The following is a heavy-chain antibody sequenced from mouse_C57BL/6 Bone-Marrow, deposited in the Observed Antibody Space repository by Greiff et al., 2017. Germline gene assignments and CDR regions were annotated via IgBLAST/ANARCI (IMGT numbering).Heavy chain of an antibody. J-gene: IGHJ2*01. D-gene: IGHD2-1*01. CDR1: GYTFTTYP. CDR3: ARGGNYGGYYFDY. CDR2: FHPYNDDT. Sequence: VQLQQSGAELVKPGASVKMSCKASGYTFTTYPIEWMKQNHGKSLEWIGNFHPYNDDTKYNEKFKGKATLTVEKSSSTVYLELSRLTSEDSAVYYCARGGNYGGYYFDYGGQGTTRTVSS. V-gene: IGHV1-47*01.